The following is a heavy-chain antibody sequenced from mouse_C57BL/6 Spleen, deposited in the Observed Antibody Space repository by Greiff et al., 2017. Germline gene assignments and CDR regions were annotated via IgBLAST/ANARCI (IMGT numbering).Heavy chain of an antibody. Sequence: VQLQQSGPVLVKPGASVKMSCKASGYTFTDYYMNWVKQSHGKSLEWIGVINPYNGGTSYNQKFKGKATLTVDKSSSTAYMELNSLTSEDSAVYYCARGGIYDSFDYGGQGTTLTVSS. J-gene: IGHJ2*01. V-gene: IGHV1-19*01. CDR1: GYTFTDYY. CDR2: INPYNGGT. D-gene: IGHD2-4*01. CDR3: ARGGIYDSFDY.